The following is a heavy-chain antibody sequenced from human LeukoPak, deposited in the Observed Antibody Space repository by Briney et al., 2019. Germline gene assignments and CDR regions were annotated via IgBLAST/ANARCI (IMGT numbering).Heavy chain of an antibody. Sequence: SETLSLTCTVSGGSISSYYWGWIRQPPGKGLEWIGSIYHSGSTYYNPSLKSRVTISVDTSKNQFSLKLSSVTAADTAVYYCARVTRIVGATNWFDPWGQGTLVTVSS. V-gene: IGHV4-38-2*02. CDR2: IYHSGST. CDR1: GGSISSYY. CDR3: ARVTRIVGATNWFDP. J-gene: IGHJ5*02. D-gene: IGHD1-26*01.